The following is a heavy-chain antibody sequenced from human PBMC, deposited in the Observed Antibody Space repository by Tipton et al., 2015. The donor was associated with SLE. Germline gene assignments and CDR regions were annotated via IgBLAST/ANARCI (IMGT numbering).Heavy chain of an antibody. CDR2: IYYSGST. J-gene: IGHJ1*01. V-gene: IGHV4-59*07. CDR1: GGSISSHY. CDR3: ASVYYDFWSGYRAEYFQH. Sequence: TLSLTCTVSGGSISSHYWSWIRQPPGKGLEWIGYIYYSGSTNYNPSLKSRFTISVDTSKNQFSLKLSSVTAADTAEYYCASVYYDFWSGYRAEYFQHWGQGTLVTVSS. D-gene: IGHD3-3*01.